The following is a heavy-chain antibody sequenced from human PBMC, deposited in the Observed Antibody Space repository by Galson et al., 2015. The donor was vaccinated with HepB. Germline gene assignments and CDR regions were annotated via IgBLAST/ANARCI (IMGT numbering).Heavy chain of an antibody. J-gene: IGHJ5*02. Sequence: CAISGDSVSSHSAAWNWIRQSPSRGLEWLGRTYYRFKWYYDYAVSVKSRITINPDISKNLFSLQLNSVTPEDTAVYYCARNVYYDTSGYYYKPAWIDPWGQGTLVTVTS. CDR1: GDSVSSHSAA. V-gene: IGHV6-1*01. CDR2: TYYRFKWYY. D-gene: IGHD3-22*01. CDR3: ARNVYYDTSGYYYKPAWIDP.